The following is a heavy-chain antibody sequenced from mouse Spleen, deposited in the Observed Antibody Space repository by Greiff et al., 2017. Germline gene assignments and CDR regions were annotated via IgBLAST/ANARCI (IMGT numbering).Heavy chain of an antibody. CDR1: GYTFTSYW. Sequence: QVQLQQPGAELVRPGSSVKLSCKASGYTFTSYWMHWVKQRPIQGLEWIGNIDPSDSETHYNQKFKDKATLTVDKSSSTAYMQLSSLTSEDSAVYYCAREYDGYYAMDYWGQGTSVTVSS. CDR3: AREYDGYYAMDY. D-gene: IGHD2-12*01. CDR2: IDPSDSET. V-gene: IGHV1-52*01. J-gene: IGHJ4*01.